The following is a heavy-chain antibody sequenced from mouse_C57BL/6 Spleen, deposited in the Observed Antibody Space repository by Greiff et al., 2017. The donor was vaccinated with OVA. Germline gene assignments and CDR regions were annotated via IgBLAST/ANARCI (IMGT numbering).Heavy chain of an antibody. V-gene: IGHV1-61*01. J-gene: IGHJ3*01. Sequence: VQLQQPGAELVRPGSSVKLSCKASGYTFTSYWMDWVKQRPGQGLEWIGNIYPSDSETHYNQKFKDKATLTVDKSSSTAYMQLSSLTSEDSAVYYCARGGYYYGSSYSWFAYWGQGTLVTVSA. CDR2: IYPSDSET. CDR1: GYTFTSYW. CDR3: ARGGYYYGSSYSWFAY. D-gene: IGHD1-1*01.